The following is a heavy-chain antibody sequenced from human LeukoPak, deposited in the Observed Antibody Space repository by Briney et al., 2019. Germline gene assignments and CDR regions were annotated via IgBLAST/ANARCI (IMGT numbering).Heavy chain of an antibody. Sequence: QPGGSLRLSCAASGFTFSSYWMHWVRQAPGKGLVWVSRINSDGSSTSYADSVKGRFTISRDNAKNTLYLQMNSLRAEDTAVYYCARGPTYYYGSGSYYYGMDVWGQGTTITVSS. CDR2: INSDGSST. CDR1: GFTFSSYW. CDR3: ARGPTYYYGSGSYYYGMDV. J-gene: IGHJ6*02. D-gene: IGHD3-10*01. V-gene: IGHV3-74*01.